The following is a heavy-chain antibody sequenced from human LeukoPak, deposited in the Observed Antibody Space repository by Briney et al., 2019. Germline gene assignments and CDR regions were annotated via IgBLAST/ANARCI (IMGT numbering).Heavy chain of an antibody. Sequence: GESLRISCKASGYSFTGFWIGWVRQMAGKGLELMGIIYPYDSETRYSPSFQGQVTISADKSISTAYLQWSSLKASDTAMYYCARHIGYSAWNPDYWGQGTLVTVSS. V-gene: IGHV5-51*01. J-gene: IGHJ4*02. D-gene: IGHD5-18*01. CDR1: GYSFTGFW. CDR2: IYPYDSET. CDR3: ARHIGYSAWNPDY.